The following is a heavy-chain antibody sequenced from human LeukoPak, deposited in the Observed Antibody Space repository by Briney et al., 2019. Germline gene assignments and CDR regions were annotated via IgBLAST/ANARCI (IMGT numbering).Heavy chain of an antibody. CDR3: ARASFCISGGSCYWDY. CDR2: INHSGST. D-gene: IGHD2-15*01. CDR1: GGSFSGYY. Sequence: SETLSLTCAVYGGSFSGYYWSWIRQPPGKGLKWIGEINHSGSTNYNPSLKSRVTISVDTSKNQSSLKLTSLTAADTAVYYCARASFCISGGSCYWDYWGQGILVTVSS. V-gene: IGHV4-34*01. J-gene: IGHJ4*02.